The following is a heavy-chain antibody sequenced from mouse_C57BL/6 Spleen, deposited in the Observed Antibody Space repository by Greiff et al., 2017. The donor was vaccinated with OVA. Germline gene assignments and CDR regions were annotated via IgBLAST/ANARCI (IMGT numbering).Heavy chain of an antibody. CDR1: GFTFSSYG. V-gene: IGHV5-6*01. CDR3: ARHGDYDVGGYFDV. D-gene: IGHD2-4*01. Sequence: EVQRVESGGDLVKPGGSLKLSCAASGFTFSSYGMSWVRQTPDKRLEWVATISSGGSYTYYPASVKGRFTISRDNAKNTLYLQMSSLKSEDTAMYYCARHGDYDVGGYFDVWGTGTTVTVSS. J-gene: IGHJ1*03. CDR2: ISSGGSYT.